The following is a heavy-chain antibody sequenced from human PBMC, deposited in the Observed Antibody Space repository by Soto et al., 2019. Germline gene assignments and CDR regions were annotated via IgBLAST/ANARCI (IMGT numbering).Heavy chain of an antibody. CDR2: IYYSGST. V-gene: IGHV4-31*03. Sequence: PSETLSLTCTVSGGSISSGGYYWSWIRQHPGKGLEWIGYIYYSGSTYYNPSLKSRVTISVDTSKNQFSLKLSSVTAADTAVYYCARKIPLHYYGMDVWGPGTTLSVS. D-gene: IGHD2-15*01. CDR1: GGSISSGGYY. CDR3: ARKIPLHYYGMDV. J-gene: IGHJ6*02.